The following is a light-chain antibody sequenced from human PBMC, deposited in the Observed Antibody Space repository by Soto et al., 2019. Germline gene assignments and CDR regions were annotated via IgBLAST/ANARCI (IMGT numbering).Light chain of an antibody. CDR2: DAS. CDR1: QSVSSY. CDR3: QQRGTWPRIT. J-gene: IGKJ5*01. Sequence: EIVLTQSPATLSLSPGERATLSCRASQSVSSYLAWYQHKSGQAPRLLIYDASNRATGIPARFSGSGSGTDFNLTISSLEPEDFAVYYCQQRGTWPRITFGQGTRLEIK. V-gene: IGKV3-11*01.